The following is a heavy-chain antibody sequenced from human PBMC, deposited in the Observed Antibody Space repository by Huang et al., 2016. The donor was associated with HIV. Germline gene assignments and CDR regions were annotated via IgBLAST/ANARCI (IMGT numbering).Heavy chain of an antibody. CDR1: GFSFSSYG. CDR2: ITSSSTYK. D-gene: IGHD3-3*01. V-gene: IGHV3-21*01. CDR3: ARGSPPPFSTD. Sequence: VQLVESGGGVVKPGGSLRLSCGASGFSFSSYGMNWVRQAPGKGLGWVASITSSSTYKYYADSVKGRFTISRDNAKNSLYLKMNSLRAEDTAVYYCARGSPPPFSTDWGQGTLVTVSS. J-gene: IGHJ4*02.